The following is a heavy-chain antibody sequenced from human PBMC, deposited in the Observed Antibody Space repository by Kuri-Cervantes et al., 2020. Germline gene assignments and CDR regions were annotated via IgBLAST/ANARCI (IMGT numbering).Heavy chain of an antibody. V-gene: IGHV4-34*01. D-gene: IGHD3/OR15-3a*01. CDR1: GGSFSGYY. CDR2: INHSGST. Sequence: SETLSLTCAVYGGSFSGYYWSWIRQPPGKGLEWIGEINHSGSTNYNPSLKSRVTISVDTSKNQFSLKLSSVTAADTAVFYCAREGRTGDAFDIWDQGTMVTVSS. CDR3: AREGRTGDAFDI. J-gene: IGHJ3*02.